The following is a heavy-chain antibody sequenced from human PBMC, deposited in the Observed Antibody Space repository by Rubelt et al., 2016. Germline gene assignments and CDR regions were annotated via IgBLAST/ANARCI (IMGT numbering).Heavy chain of an antibody. CDR3: ARGRSGGPDVFDI. V-gene: IGHV3-74*01. Sequence: GKGLVWVSRINTDGSTSYADSVKGRFTISRDNGTNTLHLQMNSLRAEDTAVYYCARGRSGGPDVFDIWGQGTMVTVSS. D-gene: IGHD2-8*02. CDR2: INTDGST. J-gene: IGHJ3*02.